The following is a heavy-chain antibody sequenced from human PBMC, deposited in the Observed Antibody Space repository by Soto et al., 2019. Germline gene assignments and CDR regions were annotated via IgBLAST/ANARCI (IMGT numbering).Heavy chain of an antibody. D-gene: IGHD3-10*01. V-gene: IGHV4-59*08. J-gene: IGHJ6*02. CDR2: IHHSGST. CDR3: VRQGFGQLHGLVDV. CDR1: GGSITSHY. Sequence: QVQLQESGPGLVKPSETLSLTCSVSGGSITSHYCSWFRQPPGKGLEWIGYIHHSGSTSYNPSLKSRVTMSVDTSKNQVSLKVNSVTAADTALYYCVRQGFGQLHGLVDVWGPGTTVTVSS.